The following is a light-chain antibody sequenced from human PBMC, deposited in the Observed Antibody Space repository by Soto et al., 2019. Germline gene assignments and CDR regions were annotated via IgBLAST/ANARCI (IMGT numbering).Light chain of an antibody. Sequence: QSALTQPASVSGSPGQSITISCTGTSSDVGSYNLVSWYQQHPGKAPKLMIYEGSKRPSGVSNRFSGSKSGNTASLTISGLQADDEADYYCCSYAGSVVFGVGTKLIVL. CDR2: EGS. V-gene: IGLV2-23*01. CDR3: CSYAGSVV. CDR1: SSDVGSYNL. J-gene: IGLJ2*01.